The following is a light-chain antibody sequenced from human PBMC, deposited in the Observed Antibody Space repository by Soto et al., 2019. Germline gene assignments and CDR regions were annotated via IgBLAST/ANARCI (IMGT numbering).Light chain of an antibody. Sequence: ETVLTQSPGTLSSSPGERSTLSCRASQTITNSHLAWYQQRPGQAPRLLIYGASGRATGIPDRFSGSGSGTDFTLTISRLEPEDFAVYFCKQYGNSPPGTFVHWKRLDIX. CDR2: GAS. V-gene: IGKV3-20*01. CDR3: KQYGNSPPGT. CDR1: QTITNSH. J-gene: IGKJ5*01.